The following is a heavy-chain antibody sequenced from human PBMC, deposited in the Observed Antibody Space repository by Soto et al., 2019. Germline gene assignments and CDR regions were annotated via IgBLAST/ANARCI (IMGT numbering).Heavy chain of an antibody. CDR1: GFTFSNAW. V-gene: IGHV3-15*07. CDR2: IKSKTDGGTT. Sequence: GGSLSLSCAASGFTFSNAWMNWVRQAPGKGLEWVGRIKSKTDGGTTDYAAPVKGRFTISRDDSKNTLYLQMNSLKTEDTAVYYCTTPFRYCTNGVCYMNYYGMDVWGQGTTVTVSS. D-gene: IGHD2-8*01. J-gene: IGHJ6*02. CDR3: TTPFRYCTNGVCYMNYYGMDV.